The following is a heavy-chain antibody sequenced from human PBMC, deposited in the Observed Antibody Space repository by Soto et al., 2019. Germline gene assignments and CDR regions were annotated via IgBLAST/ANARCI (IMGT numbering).Heavy chain of an antibody. J-gene: IGHJ4*02. CDR2: ISDSSSTI. CDR3: TGELAY. CDR1: GFTFNSHT. V-gene: IGHV3-48*04. Sequence: EVQLVESGGGLVQPGGSLRLSCAASGFTFNSHTMNWVRQAPGKGLEWLSYISDSSSTIYYADSVKGRFTISRDNAKNSLYLQMNSLRAEDTAVYYCTGELAYWGQGTLVTVST.